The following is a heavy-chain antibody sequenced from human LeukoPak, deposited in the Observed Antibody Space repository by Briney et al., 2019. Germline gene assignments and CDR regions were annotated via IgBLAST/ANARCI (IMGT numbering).Heavy chain of an antibody. CDR3: ASSYGDYGAWGDYYYMDV. Sequence: SETLSLTCAVYGGSFSGYYWSWIRQPPGKGLEWIGEINHSGSTNYNPSLKSRVTISVDTSKNQFSLKLSSVTAADTAVYYCASSYGDYGAWGDYYYMDVWGKGTTVTVPS. V-gene: IGHV4-34*01. D-gene: IGHD4-17*01. J-gene: IGHJ6*03. CDR1: GGSFSGYY. CDR2: INHSGST.